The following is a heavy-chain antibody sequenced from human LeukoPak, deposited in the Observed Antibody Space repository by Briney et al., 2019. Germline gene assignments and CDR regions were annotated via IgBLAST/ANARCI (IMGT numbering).Heavy chain of an antibody. CDR3: AKSIRPIDSNSWYRHFDS. V-gene: IGHV3-48*01. J-gene: IGHJ4*02. CDR2: ISSSSSTI. CDR1: GFTFSSYS. Sequence: GGSLRLSCAASGFTFSSYSMNWVRQAPGKGLEWVSYISSSSSTIYYADSVRGRFTISRDNAKNSLYLQMNSLRAEDTATYYCAKSIRPIDSNSWYRHFDSWGQGTLVTVSS. D-gene: IGHD6-13*01.